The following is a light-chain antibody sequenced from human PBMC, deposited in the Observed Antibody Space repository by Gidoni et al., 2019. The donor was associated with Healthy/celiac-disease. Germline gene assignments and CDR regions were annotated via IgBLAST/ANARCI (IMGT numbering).Light chain of an antibody. J-gene: IGKJ2*01. CDR2: WAS. Sequence: DIVMTQSPDSLAVSLGERATINCKSSQSGLYSSNNKNYLAWYQQKPGQPPKLLIYWASTRESGVPDRFSGSGSGTDFTLTISSLQAEDVAVYYCQQYYSTPPYTFGQXTKLEIK. CDR3: QQYYSTPPYT. CDR1: QSGLYSSNNKNY. V-gene: IGKV4-1*01.